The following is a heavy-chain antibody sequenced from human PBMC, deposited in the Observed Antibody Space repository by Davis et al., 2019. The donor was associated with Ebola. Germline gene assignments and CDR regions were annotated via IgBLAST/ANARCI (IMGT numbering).Heavy chain of an antibody. Sequence: GGSLRLSCAASGFSVTSYYMSWVRQAPGKGLEWVAAIGGDIATIYYADSVKGRFTISRDRSKNTLSLQMKSLRAEDTAVYYCTNKGDHDGSGYPDLRYWGQGTLVTVSS. CDR2: IGGDIATI. D-gene: IGHD3-22*01. CDR1: GFSVTSYY. J-gene: IGHJ4*02. V-gene: IGHV3-23*01. CDR3: TNKGDHDGSGYPDLRY.